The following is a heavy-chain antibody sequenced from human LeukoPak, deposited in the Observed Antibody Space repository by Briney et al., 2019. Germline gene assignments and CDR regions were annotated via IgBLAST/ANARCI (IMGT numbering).Heavy chain of an antibody. CDR2: MSAGGDST. CDR1: GFTFSSYP. CDR3: ARDRAEYSSSSAYFDY. V-gene: IGHV3-23*01. Sequence: GGSLRLSCAASGFTFSSYPMSWVRQAPGKGLEWVSAMSAGGDSTYYTDSVKGRFTISRDNSKNTLYLQMTSLRSEDTAVYYCARDRAEYSSSSAYFDYWGQGTLVTVSS. J-gene: IGHJ4*02. D-gene: IGHD6-6*01.